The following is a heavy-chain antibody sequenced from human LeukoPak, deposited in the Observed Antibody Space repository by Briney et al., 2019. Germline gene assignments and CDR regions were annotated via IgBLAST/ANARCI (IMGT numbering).Heavy chain of an antibody. J-gene: IGHJ5*02. CDR3: ARDRAPVTMIRGAPGGFDP. V-gene: IGHV4-39*07. CDR1: GCSISSSSYY. CDR2: IYYSGST. D-gene: IGHD3-10*01. Sequence: SETLSLTCTVSGCSISSSSYYWGWLRQPPGKGLEWIGSIYYSGSTYYNPSLKSRVTISVDTSKNQFSLKLTSVSAADTAVYYCARDRAPVTMIRGAPGGFDPWGQGTLVTVSS.